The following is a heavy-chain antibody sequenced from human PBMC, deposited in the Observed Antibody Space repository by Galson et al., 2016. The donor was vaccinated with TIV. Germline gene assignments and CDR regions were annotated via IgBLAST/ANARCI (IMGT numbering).Heavy chain of an antibody. J-gene: IGHJ4*02. CDR3: ARSGYCNSTLCHLVYPDY. D-gene: IGHD2-2*01. Sequence: QSGAEVKKPGESLRISCKGSGYSFASYWIAWVRRMPGKGLEWMGIIYAGDSDTRYSPSFQGQVTISADKSINTAYLQWSSLKASDTAMYYCARSGYCNSTLCHLVYPDYWGQGTLVTVSS. CDR1: GYSFASYW. CDR2: IYAGDSDT. V-gene: IGHV5-51*01.